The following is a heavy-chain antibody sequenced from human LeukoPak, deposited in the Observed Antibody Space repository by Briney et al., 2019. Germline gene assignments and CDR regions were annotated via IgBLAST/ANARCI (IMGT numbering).Heavy chain of an antibody. V-gene: IGHV4-61*02. CDR1: GGSVTSGNYY. Sequence: SQTLSLTCTVSGGSVTSGNYYWNWIRQPAGKGLEWIGRIYTNGGASYNPSLKSRVTISIDASKNQFSLKLSSVTAADTAVYYRAREPPGYWGQGILVTVSS. J-gene: IGHJ4*02. CDR3: AREPPGY. CDR2: IYTNGGA.